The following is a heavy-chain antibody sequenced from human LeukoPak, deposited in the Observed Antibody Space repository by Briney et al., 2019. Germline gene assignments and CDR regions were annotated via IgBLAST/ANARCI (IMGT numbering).Heavy chain of an antibody. V-gene: IGHV3-7*03. CDR1: GFPFNSYW. CDR3: VRNLAVAGTCFDS. J-gene: IGHJ4*02. CDR2: IKQDGSDR. Sequence: GSLRLSCAASGFPFNSYWMTWVRQAPGTGLEWVANIKQDGSDRNYVTSVRGRFTISRDNAESSLYLQMNSLRAEDTAVYYCVRNLAVAGTCFDSWGQGTLVTVSS. D-gene: IGHD6-19*01.